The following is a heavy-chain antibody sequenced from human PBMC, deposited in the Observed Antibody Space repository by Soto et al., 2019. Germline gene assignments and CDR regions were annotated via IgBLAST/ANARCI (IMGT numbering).Heavy chain of an antibody. Sequence: RASVKVSCKASGYTFTSYDINWVRQATGQGLEWMGWMNPNSGNTGYAQKFQGRVTMTRNTSISTAYMELSSLRSEDTAVYYCARQYYYDSSGYYWFDPWGQGTLVTVSS. CDR2: MNPNSGNT. J-gene: IGHJ5*02. D-gene: IGHD3-22*01. CDR3: ARQYYYDSSGYYWFDP. CDR1: GYTFTSYD. V-gene: IGHV1-8*01.